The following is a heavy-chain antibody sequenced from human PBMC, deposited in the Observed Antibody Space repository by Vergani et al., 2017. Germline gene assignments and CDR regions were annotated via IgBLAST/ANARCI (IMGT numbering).Heavy chain of an antibody. CDR3: VRDQPARNYYYGMDV. CDR2: IYYNGGT. D-gene: IGHD1-14*01. CDR1: GGSISSGDYY. J-gene: IGHJ6*02. Sequence: QVQLQESGPGLVKPSQTLSLTCTVSGGSISSGDYYWSWIRQPPGKGLEWIGYIYYNGGTYYNPSLKSRVTISVDTSKNQFSLKLSSVTAAATAVYYCVRDQPARNYYYGMDVWGQGTTVTVSS. V-gene: IGHV4-30-4*08.